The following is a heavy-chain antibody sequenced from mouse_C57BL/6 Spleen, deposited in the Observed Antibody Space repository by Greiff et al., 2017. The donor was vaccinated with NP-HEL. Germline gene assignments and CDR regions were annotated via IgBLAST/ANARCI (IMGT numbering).Heavy chain of an antibody. V-gene: IGHV5-12*01. CDR3: ARHDGYYEDWYFDV. CDR1: GFTFSDYY. J-gene: IGHJ1*03. D-gene: IGHD2-3*01. CDR2: ISNGGGST. Sequence: EVQLMESGGGLVQPGGSLKLSCAASGFTFSDYYMYWVRQTPEKRLEWVAYISNGGGSTYYPDTVKGRFTISRDNAKNTLYLQMSRLKSEDTAMYYCARHDGYYEDWYFDVWGTGTTVTVSS.